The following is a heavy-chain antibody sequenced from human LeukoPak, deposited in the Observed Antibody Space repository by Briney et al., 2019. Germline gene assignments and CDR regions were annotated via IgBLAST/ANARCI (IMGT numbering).Heavy chain of an antibody. CDR3: ARPHCSSTSCYGHYFQH. CDR1: GFSFSSYS. D-gene: IGHD2-2*01. V-gene: IGHV3-21*01. Sequence: KSGGSLRLSCAASGFSFSSYSMNWVRQAPGKGLEWVSSISSSSSYIYYADSVKGRFTISRDNAKNSLYLQMNSLRAADTAVYYCARPHCSSTSCYGHYFQHWGQGTVVTVSS. J-gene: IGHJ1*01. CDR2: ISSSSSYI.